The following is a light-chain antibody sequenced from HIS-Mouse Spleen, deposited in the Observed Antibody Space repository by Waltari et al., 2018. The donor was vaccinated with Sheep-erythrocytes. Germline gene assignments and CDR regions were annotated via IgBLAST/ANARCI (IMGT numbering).Light chain of an antibody. CDR1: RRAVVGYNY. CDR3: SSYTSSSTWV. Sequence: QSALTQPASVSGSPAQSITISCPGTRRAVVGYNYFPWYQQHPGKAPKLMIYEVSNRPSGVSNRFSGSKSGNTASLTISGLQAEDEADYYCSSYTSSSTWVFGGGTKLTVL. V-gene: IGLV2-14*01. CDR2: EVS. J-gene: IGLJ3*02.